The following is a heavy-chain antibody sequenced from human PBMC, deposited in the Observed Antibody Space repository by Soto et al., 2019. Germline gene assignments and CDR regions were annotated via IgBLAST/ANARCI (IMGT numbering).Heavy chain of an antibody. J-gene: IGHJ6*01. CDR2: ISGHKSTT. CDR3: ARHNVGLIRYYYYGMDV. Sequence: EASVKVSCKTSGYSFTDNALSWLRQAPGQRVEWMGWISGHKSTTNYAQKFQGRVTMTTDTSTSTACMELRSLTSDDTAVYYCARHNVGLIRYYYYGMDVWGQGTTVTFSS. CDR1: GYSFTDNA. V-gene: IGHV1-18*01. D-gene: IGHD2-15*01.